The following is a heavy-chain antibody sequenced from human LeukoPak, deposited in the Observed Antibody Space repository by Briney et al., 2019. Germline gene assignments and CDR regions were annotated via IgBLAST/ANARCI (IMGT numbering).Heavy chain of an antibody. V-gene: IGHV3-48*03. CDR3: ARDFGGGFDY. D-gene: IGHD3-3*01. J-gene: IGHJ4*02. Sequence: PGRSLRLSCAASGFTFSSYEMNWVRQAPGKGLEWVSYISSSGSTIYYADSVKGRFTISRDNAKTSLYLQMNSLRAEDTAVYYCARDFGGGFDYWGQGTLVTVSS. CDR1: GFTFSSYE. CDR2: ISSSGSTI.